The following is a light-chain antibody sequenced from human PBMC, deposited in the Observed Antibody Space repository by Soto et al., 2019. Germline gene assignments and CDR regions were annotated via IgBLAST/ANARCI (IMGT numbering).Light chain of an antibody. V-gene: IGKV1-39*01. CDR2: AAS. CDR1: QSISSY. Sequence: DIQMTQSPSSLSASVGDRVTITCRASQSISSYLNWYQQKPGKAPKLLIYAASSLQSGVPSRFSGSESGTDFTLSISSLQPEVNATYYSEQNYSTPLTSGGGTK. CDR3: EQNYSTPLT. J-gene: IGKJ4*01.